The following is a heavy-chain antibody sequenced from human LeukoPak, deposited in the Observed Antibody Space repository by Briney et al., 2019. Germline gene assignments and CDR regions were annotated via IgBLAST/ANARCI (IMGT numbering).Heavy chain of an antibody. D-gene: IGHD6-13*01. Sequence: SQTLSLTCTVSGGSISSGGYYWGWIRQHPGKGLEWIGYIYYSGSTYYNPSLKSRVTISVDTSKNQFSLKLSSVTAADTAVYYCARDNRIAAAENYYYYYGMDVWGQGTRVTVSS. CDR3: ARDNRIAAAENYYYYYGMDV. V-gene: IGHV4-31*03. CDR1: GGSISSGGYY. J-gene: IGHJ6*02. CDR2: IYYSGST.